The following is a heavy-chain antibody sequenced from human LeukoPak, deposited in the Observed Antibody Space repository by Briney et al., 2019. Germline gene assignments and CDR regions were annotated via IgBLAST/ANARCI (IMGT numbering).Heavy chain of an antibody. V-gene: IGHV1-24*01. Sequence: ASVRVSCKVSGYTLTELSMHWVRQAPGKGLEWMGGFYPEDGETIYAQKLQGRVTMTEDTSTDTAYMELSSLRSEDTAVYYCATGLAVAGTPHDYWGQGTLVTVSS. CDR2: FYPEDGET. J-gene: IGHJ4*02. CDR1: GYTLTELS. D-gene: IGHD6-19*01. CDR3: ATGLAVAGTPHDY.